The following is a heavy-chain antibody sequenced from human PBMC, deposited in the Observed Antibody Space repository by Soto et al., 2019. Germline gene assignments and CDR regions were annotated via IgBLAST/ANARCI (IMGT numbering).Heavy chain of an antibody. J-gene: IGHJ5*02. V-gene: IGHV6-1*01. CDR1: GDSVSSNSAA. CDR3: ARGGRGRPYNWFDP. Sequence: QTLSLTCAISGDSVSSNSAAWNWIRQSPSRGLEWLGRTYYRSKWYNDYAVSVKSRITINPDTSKNQFSLQLNSVTPEETAVYYCARGGRGRPYNWFDPWGQGTLVTVSS. D-gene: IGHD3-16*01. CDR2: TYYRSKWYN.